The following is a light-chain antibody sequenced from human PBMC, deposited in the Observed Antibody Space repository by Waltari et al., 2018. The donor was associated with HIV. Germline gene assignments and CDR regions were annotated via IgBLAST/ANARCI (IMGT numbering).Light chain of an antibody. CDR1: NIGSKT. Sequence: SYVMTQSPSVSVAPGQTARITRGGYNIGSKTVHWYQQKQGQAPVLVVYDDSVRPSGIPERFSGSNSGNTATLTISRVEAGDEAGYYCQVWETIGDHRVFGGGTTLTVL. CDR3: QVWETIGDHRV. CDR2: DDS. J-gene: IGLJ3*02. V-gene: IGLV3-21*02.